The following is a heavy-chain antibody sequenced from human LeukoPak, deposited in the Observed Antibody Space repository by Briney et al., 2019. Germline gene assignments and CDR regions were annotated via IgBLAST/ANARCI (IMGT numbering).Heavy chain of an antibody. CDR2: IIPIFGTA. CDR3: ARSLGSGDYGSGSYSGWFDP. CDR1: GGTFSSYA. Sequence: GASVKVSCTASGGTFSSYAISWVRQAPGQGLEWMGGIIPIFGTANYAQKFQGRVTITADESTSTAYMELSSLRSEDTAVYYCARSLGSGDYGSGSYSGWFDPWGQGTLVTVSS. D-gene: IGHD3-10*01. J-gene: IGHJ5*02. V-gene: IGHV1-69*13.